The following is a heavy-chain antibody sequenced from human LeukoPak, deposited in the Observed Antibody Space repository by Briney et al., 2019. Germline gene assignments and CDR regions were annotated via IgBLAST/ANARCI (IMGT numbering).Heavy chain of an antibody. CDR2: ISSSSSYT. J-gene: IGHJ4*02. CDR3: ARFVDY. V-gene: IGHV3-11*03. Sequence: GGSLRLSCAASGFTFSSYAMSWVRQAPGKGLEWVSYISSSSSYTNYADSVKGRFTISRDNAKNSLYLQMNSLRTEDTAVYYCARFVDYWGQGTLVTVSS. CDR1: GFTFSSYA.